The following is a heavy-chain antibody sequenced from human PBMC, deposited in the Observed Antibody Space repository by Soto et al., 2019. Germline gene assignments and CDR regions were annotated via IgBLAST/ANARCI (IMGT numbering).Heavy chain of an antibody. Sequence: QVQLAQSGAEVKKPGASVKVSCKAAGYTFTHYYIHWVRQAPGQGLEWMGMMNPSGGKGSHAQKFHGRVTMTGDTSTTTVYMELSSLTSEDTAVYYCARVGGLGFYPWGQGTLVTDSS. CDR2: MNPSGGKG. J-gene: IGHJ5*02. D-gene: IGHD3-16*01. CDR3: ARVGGLGFYP. V-gene: IGHV1-46*01. CDR1: GYTFTHYY.